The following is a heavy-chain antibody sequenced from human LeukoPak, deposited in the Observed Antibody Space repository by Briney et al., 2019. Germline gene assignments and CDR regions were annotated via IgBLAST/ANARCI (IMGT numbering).Heavy chain of an antibody. CDR2: ITTSSSYI. D-gene: IGHD3-22*01. J-gene: IGHJ4*02. CDR3: ASSTPYYYDTSGYHNPPHTDY. Sequence: GGPLRLSCEASGFTFSSYSMDWVRQVPGKGLEWVSSITTSSSYIYYADSVKGRFTISRDNAKSSVFLQMDSLRAEDTALYYCASSTPYYYDTSGYHNPPHTDYWGQGTLVTVSS. CDR1: GFTFSSYS. V-gene: IGHV3-21*01.